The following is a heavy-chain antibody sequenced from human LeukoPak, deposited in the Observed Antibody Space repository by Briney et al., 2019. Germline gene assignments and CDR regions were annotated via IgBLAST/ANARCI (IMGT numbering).Heavy chain of an antibody. D-gene: IGHD3-10*01. J-gene: IGHJ4*02. CDR2: IYHSGST. V-gene: IGHV4-38-2*02. Sequence: SETLSLTCTVSGYSISSGYYWGWIRQPPGKGLEWIGSIYHSGSTYYNPSLKSRVTISVDTSKNQFSLKLSSVTAADTAVYYCASRITMVRGVSSYYFDYWGQGTLVTVSS. CDR3: ASRITMVRGVSSYYFDY. CDR1: GYSISSGYY.